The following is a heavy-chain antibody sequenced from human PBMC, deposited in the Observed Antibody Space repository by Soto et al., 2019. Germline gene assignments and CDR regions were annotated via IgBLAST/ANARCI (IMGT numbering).Heavy chain of an antibody. Sequence: QVQLLQSGAEVKKPGASVKVSCKASGYMFNTYGITWVRQAPGQGLEWMGWISVYNGNIDYAQKFEGRVTMTIDTSTSTAYMEVKSLTSDDTAVYYCARTYGSGDYFLPFEYWAQGPPVSVSS. J-gene: IGHJ4*02. D-gene: IGHD3-10*01. CDR3: ARTYGSGDYFLPFEY. CDR1: GYMFNTYG. V-gene: IGHV1-18*01. CDR2: ISVYNGNI.